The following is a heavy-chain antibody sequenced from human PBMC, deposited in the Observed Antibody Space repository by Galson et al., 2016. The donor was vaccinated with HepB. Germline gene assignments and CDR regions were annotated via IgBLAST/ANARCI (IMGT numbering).Heavy chain of an antibody. Sequence: SETLSLTCTVSGDSISSSIYYWAWIRQPPGKGLEWIGSIYYSGSTYYNPSLKGRVTISADTSRDQFSLMLSSVTAADTAVYYCATQDVDTGIDPHWGQGTLVTVSS. V-gene: IGHV4-39*01. D-gene: IGHD5-18*01. CDR1: GDSISSSIYY. CDR3: ATQDVDTGIDPH. CDR2: IYYSGST. J-gene: IGHJ4*02.